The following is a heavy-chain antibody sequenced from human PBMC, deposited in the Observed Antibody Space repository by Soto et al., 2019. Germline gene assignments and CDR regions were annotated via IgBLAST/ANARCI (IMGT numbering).Heavy chain of an antibody. J-gene: IGHJ6*02. CDR2: IDSRSSTI. Sequence: EVRLVESGGGLVQPGGSLRLSCAASGFTFSGQSMNWVRQAPGKGLEWISYIDSRSSTILYADSVKGRFTISRDNAKNSVFLQMNSLRDEDTAVYYCARVARAGQGGAGWGQGTTVTVSS. CDR3: ARVARAGQGGAG. D-gene: IGHD3-16*01. V-gene: IGHV3-48*02. CDR1: GFTFSGQS.